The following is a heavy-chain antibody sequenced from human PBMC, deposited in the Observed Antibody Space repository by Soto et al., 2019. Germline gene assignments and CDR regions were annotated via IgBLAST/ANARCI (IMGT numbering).Heavy chain of an antibody. V-gene: IGHV3-21*01. CDR1: GFTFSSYS. CDR3: ARDRAYYYDTLHACDI. CDR2: ISSSSSYI. D-gene: IGHD3-22*01. J-gene: IGHJ3*02. Sequence: EVQLVESGGGLVKPGGSLRLSCAASGFTFSSYSMNWVRQAPGKGLEWVSSISSSSSYIYYADSVKGRFTISRDNAKNSLYLQMNSLRVEDTAVYYCARDRAYYYDTLHACDIWGQGTMVTVSS.